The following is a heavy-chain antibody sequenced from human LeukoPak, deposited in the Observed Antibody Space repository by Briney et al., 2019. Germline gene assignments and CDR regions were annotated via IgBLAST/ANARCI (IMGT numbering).Heavy chain of an antibody. CDR3: ARDVLAAPLEGYYMDV. D-gene: IGHD6-13*01. J-gene: IGHJ6*03. CDR2: ISGSGDSGSTT. CDR1: GFTFIRYA. V-gene: IGHV3-23*01. Sequence: GGSLRLSCAAPGFTFIRYAMSWVRHAPGKGLWWVSVISGSGDSGSTTYYGESVKGHFPISRENPKNTLYLQMNSLRAEYTAVYYCARDVLAAPLEGYYMDVWGKGSSVTVSS.